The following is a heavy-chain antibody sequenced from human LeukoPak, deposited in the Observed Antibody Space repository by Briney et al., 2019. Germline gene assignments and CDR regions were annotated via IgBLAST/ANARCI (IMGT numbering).Heavy chain of an antibody. V-gene: IGHV4-4*02. Sequence: SGTLSLTCAVSGGSISSSNWWSWVRQPPGKGLEWIGEIYHSGSTNYIPSLRSRDTISVDKSKNQFSLKLSSVTAADTAVYYCARFGSSGYYLDAFDIWGQGTMVTVSS. CDR1: GGSISSSNW. D-gene: IGHD3-22*01. J-gene: IGHJ3*02. CDR2: IYHSGST. CDR3: ARFGSSGYYLDAFDI.